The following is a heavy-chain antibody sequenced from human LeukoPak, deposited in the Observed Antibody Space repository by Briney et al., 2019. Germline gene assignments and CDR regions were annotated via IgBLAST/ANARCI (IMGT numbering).Heavy chain of an antibody. Sequence: SETLSLTCTVFGGSISSYYWSWIRQPPGKGLEWIGYIYYSGSTNYNPSLKSRVTISVDTSKNQFSLKLSSVTAADTAVYYCAKTGRSGMDVWGQGTTVTVSS. D-gene: IGHD7-27*01. CDR3: AKTGRSGMDV. J-gene: IGHJ6*02. V-gene: IGHV4-59*01. CDR2: IYYSGST. CDR1: GGSISSYY.